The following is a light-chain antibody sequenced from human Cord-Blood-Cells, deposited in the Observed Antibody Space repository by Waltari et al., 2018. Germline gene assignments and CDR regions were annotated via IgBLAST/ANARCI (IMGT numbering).Light chain of an antibody. J-gene: IGLJ3*02. CDR1: SSNIGSTP. CDR2: SNN. V-gene: IGLV1-44*01. Sequence: QSVLTQPPSASGTPGQRVTISCSGCSSNIGSTPVNWYQQPPGPAPKLRIYSNNQRPPGVPDRFSGSKSGTSASLAISGLQSEDEADYYCAAWDDSLNGPVFSGGTKLTVL. CDR3: AAWDDSLNGPV.